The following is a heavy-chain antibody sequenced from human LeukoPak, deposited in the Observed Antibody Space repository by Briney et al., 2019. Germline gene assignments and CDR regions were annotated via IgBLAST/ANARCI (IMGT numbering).Heavy chain of an antibody. CDR1: GGSISSYY. CDR2: IYTSGST. Sequence: SETLSLTCTVSGGSISSYYWSWIRQPAGKGLEWIGRIYTSGSTNYNPSLKSRVTMSVDTSKNQFSLKLSSVTAADTAVYYCAREPDYYDSSGYYSHAFDIWGQGTMVTVSS. D-gene: IGHD3-22*01. J-gene: IGHJ3*02. CDR3: AREPDYYDSSGYYSHAFDI. V-gene: IGHV4-4*07.